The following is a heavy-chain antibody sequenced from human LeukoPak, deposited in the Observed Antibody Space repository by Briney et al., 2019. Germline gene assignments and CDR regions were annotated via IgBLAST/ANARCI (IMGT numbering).Heavy chain of an antibody. J-gene: IGHJ4*02. CDR3: AKDGGAPYYDYVWGSYRYTGYFDY. Sequence: GGSLRLSCAASGFTFDDYAMHWVRQAPGKGLEWVSGISWNSGGIGYADSVKGRFTISRDNAKNSLYLQMNSLRAEDTAVYYCAKDGGAPYYDYVWGSYRYTGYFDYWGQGTLVTVSS. D-gene: IGHD3-16*02. CDR1: GFTFDDYA. CDR2: ISWNSGGI. V-gene: IGHV3-9*01.